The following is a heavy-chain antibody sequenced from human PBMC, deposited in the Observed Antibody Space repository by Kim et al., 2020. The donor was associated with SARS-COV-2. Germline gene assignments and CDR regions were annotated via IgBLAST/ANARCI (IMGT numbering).Heavy chain of an antibody. CDR3: TSSHVPTNAFDS. J-gene: IGHJ4*01. CDR1: GFTFTGFW. D-gene: IGHD1-1*01. V-gene: IGHV3-74*03. Sequence: GGSLRLSCEASGFTFTGFWIDWARQAPGKGLLRVSRVHTDGRDTTYPDSVKAPFTVPRDNATNTLYLQMNRLRADDTAVYYCTSSHVPTNAFDSW. CDR2: VHTDGRDT.